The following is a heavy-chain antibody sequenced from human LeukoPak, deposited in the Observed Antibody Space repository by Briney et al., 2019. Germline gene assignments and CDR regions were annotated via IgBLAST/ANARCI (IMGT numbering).Heavy chain of an antibody. CDR3: ASSETGGCLFAY. V-gene: IGHV6-1*01. CDR1: GDSVSSNSAT. D-gene: IGHD2-8*02. Sequence: SQTLSLTCAISGDSVSSNSATWNWIRQSPSRGLEWLGRTYYRSKWSNDYAVSVKSRITINPDTSKNLFSLQLNSVTPEDTAVYFSASSETGGCLFAYLGQRTLVTVSS. CDR2: TYYRSKWSN. J-gene: IGHJ4*02.